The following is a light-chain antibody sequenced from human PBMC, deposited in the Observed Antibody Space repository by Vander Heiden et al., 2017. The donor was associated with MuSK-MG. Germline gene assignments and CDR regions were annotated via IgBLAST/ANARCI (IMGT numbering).Light chain of an antibody. CDR2: GAS. Sequence: EIVLTQSPGTLSLSPGERATLSCRASQSVSSSYLAWYQQKPGQAPRLLIYGASSRATGIPDRFSGSGSGTDFTLTISRLEPEDFAVYYCQQDGSSPITFGRGTKVEIK. J-gene: IGKJ4*01. CDR3: QQDGSSPIT. V-gene: IGKV3-20*01. CDR1: QSVSSSY.